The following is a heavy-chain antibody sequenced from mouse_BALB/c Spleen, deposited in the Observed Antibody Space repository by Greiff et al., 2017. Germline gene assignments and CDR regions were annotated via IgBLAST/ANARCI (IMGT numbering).Heavy chain of an antibody. CDR3: ARNDYLFDY. D-gene: IGHD2-4*01. CDR1: GFAFSSYD. CDR2: ISSGGGST. Sequence: EVKLMESGGGLVKPGGSLKLSCAASGFAFSSYDMSWVRQTPEKRLEWVAYISSGGGSTYYPDTVKGRFTISRDNAKNTLYLQMSSLKSEDTAMYYCARNDYLFDYWGQGTTLTVSS. V-gene: IGHV5-12-1*01. J-gene: IGHJ2*01.